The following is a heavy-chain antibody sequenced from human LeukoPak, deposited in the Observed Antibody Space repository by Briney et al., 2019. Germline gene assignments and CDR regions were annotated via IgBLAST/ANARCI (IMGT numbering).Heavy chain of an antibody. CDR3: ARVTGYVMEDYFDY. J-gene: IGHJ4*02. CDR2: IYVSGST. V-gene: IGHV4-61*02. Sequence: PSETLSLTCTVSGGSINSGDYYWTWVRQLVGKGLEWIGRIYVSGSTIYNPSLNSRVTISVDSSKNQFSLKLSSVTAADTAVYYCARVTGYVMEDYFDYWGQGTPVTVSS. D-gene: IGHD6-13*01. CDR1: GGSINSGDYY.